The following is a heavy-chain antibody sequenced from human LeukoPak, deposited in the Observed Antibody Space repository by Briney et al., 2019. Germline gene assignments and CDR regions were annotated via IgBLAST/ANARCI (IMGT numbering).Heavy chain of an antibody. Sequence: SVKVSCKASGGTFSSYAISWVRQAPGQGLEWMGRIIPILGIANYAQKFQGRVTITADKSTSTAYMELSSLRSEDTAVYYCARDGFRGPSDYWGQGTLVTVSS. CDR1: GGTFSSYA. CDR3: ARDGFRGPSDY. D-gene: IGHD3-16*01. J-gene: IGHJ4*02. V-gene: IGHV1-69*04. CDR2: IIPILGIA.